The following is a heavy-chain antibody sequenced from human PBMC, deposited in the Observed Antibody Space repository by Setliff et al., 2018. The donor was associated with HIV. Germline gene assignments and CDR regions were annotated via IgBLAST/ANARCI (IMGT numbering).Heavy chain of an antibody. J-gene: IGHJ3*02. CDR2: IYPGDSDS. CDR3: ARGLGVRGRGDVFDI. V-gene: IGHV5-51*01. CDR1: GYTFANYW. D-gene: IGHD3-16*01. Sequence: CQGSGYTFANYWIGWVRQMPGKGLAWMGIIYPGDSDSRDSPSFQGQVIISADKSLSTAYLQWSSLKASDTAIYYRARGLGVRGRGDVFDIWGQGTMVTVSS.